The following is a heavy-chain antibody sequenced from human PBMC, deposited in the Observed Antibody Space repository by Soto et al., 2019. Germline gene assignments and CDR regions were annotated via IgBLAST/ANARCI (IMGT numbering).Heavy chain of an antibody. V-gene: IGHV4-31*03. CDR2: FYSSGSI. D-gene: IGHD6-19*01. CDR1: GYFIGAGGYY. CDR3: ARMYSSGSGWFHP. J-gene: IGHJ5*02. Sequence: SETLSLTCFVSGYFIGAGGYYWSWIRHHPGKGLEWIGSFYSSGSIIYNPSLRSRVSITGDMPTNQFSMSLTSVTAADTARYYCARMYSSGSGWFHPWGQGTLVTVSS.